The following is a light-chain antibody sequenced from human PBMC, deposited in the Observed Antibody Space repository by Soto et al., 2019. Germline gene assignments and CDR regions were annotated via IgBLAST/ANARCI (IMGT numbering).Light chain of an antibody. Sequence: IVLTQSPGTLSLSAGERATLSCGASQSVSSSYLAWYQEKVGQAPRLLIYGTSNRATGVPDRFSGSGSGTDFTLTISRLEPEDFALYYCQQYISSPYNFGQGTKVDIK. CDR2: GTS. V-gene: IGKV3-20*01. CDR1: QSVSSSY. CDR3: QQYISSPYN. J-gene: IGKJ2*01.